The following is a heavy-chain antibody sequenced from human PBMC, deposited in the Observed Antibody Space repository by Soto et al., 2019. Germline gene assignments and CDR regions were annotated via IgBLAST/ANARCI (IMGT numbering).Heavy chain of an antibody. D-gene: IGHD3-16*01. CDR3: ARTNIRGNYFYSLDV. CDR1: GYTFTAYY. Sequence: QVQLVQSGADVKKPGASVKVSCKASGYTFTAYYIHWVRQAPGQGLEWMGWINPNSGGTPYAQKFQGRVTMTGDTSLSTAYMELTSLRSDDTAVYYCARTNIRGNYFYSLDVWGQGTTVTVSS. CDR2: INPNSGGT. J-gene: IGHJ6*02. V-gene: IGHV1-2*02.